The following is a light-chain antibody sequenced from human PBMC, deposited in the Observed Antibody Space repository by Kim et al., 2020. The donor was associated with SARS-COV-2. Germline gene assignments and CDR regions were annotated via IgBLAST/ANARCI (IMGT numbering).Light chain of an antibody. Sequence: ASVGDKGTISCRASQSVSSFLNWDQQKPGKAPTRLIDDASTLQSGVPSRFRGSGSGADFTLTIISLQPEDFATYYCQQSYIMPHTFGPGTKVDIK. V-gene: IGKV1-39*01. J-gene: IGKJ3*01. CDR1: QSVSSF. CDR3: QQSYIMPHT. CDR2: DAS.